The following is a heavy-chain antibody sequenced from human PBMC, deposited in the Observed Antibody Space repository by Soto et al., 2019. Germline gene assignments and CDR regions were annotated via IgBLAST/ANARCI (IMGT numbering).Heavy chain of an antibody. J-gene: IGHJ4*02. CDR1: GFTFSSYW. Sequence: EVQLVESGGGLVQPGGSLRLSCAASGFTFSSYWMSWVRQAPGKGMEWVANIKQDGSEKYYVDSVTSRFTISRDNAKNSLYLQMNSLRAEDTVVYYCASKEYPEYWGQGTLVTVSS. CDR2: IKQDGSEK. CDR3: ASKEYPEY. V-gene: IGHV3-7*01.